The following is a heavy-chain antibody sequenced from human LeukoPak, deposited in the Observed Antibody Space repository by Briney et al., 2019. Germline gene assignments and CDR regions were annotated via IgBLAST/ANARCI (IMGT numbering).Heavy chain of an antibody. CDR1: GFTFSTRG. Sequence: GGSLRLSCAASGFTFSTRGMNWVRQAPGTGLEWVSYISSSSDIIHYADSVKGRFTISRDNAKNSLYLQMNSLRAEDTAVYYCAKGASWSGYCTNGVCSPIDYWGQGTLVTVSS. D-gene: IGHD2-8*01. V-gene: IGHV3-48*04. J-gene: IGHJ4*02. CDR3: AKGASWSGYCTNGVCSPIDY. CDR2: ISSSSDII.